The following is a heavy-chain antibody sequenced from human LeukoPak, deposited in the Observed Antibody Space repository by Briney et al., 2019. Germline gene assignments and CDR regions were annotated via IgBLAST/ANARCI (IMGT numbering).Heavy chain of an antibody. CDR1: GFTFSTSW. V-gene: IGHV3-74*03. CDR2: INGDGSEI. Sequence: PGGSLRLSCAASGFTFSTSWMFWVRQGPGKGLVWVSHINGDGSEIKYADSVKGRFTTSRDNAKNTVDLQMNSLRVEDTAVYYCVYGKGYILDYWGQGIPVTVSS. D-gene: IGHD5-12*01. J-gene: IGHJ4*02. CDR3: VYGKGYILDY.